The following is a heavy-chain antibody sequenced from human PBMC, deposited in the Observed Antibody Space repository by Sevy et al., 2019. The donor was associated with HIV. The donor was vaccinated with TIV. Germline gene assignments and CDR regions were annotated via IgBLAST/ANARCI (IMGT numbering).Heavy chain of an antibody. CDR3: ARDYHGSGTYTGMDV. CDR1: GFTFSHYA. D-gene: IGHD3-10*01. V-gene: IGHV3-30*03. Sequence: GGSLRLSCAASGFTFSHYAMHWIRQAPGKGLEWVAAISFDGASRNYADSVKGRFTISRDNAKNSLFLQMNSLRAEDTAVYYCARDYHGSGTYTGMDVWGQGTTVTVSS. CDR2: ISFDGASR. J-gene: IGHJ6*02.